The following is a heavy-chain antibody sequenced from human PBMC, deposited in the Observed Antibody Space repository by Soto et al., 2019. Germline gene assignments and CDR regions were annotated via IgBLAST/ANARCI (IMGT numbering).Heavy chain of an antibody. D-gene: IGHD2-21*02. V-gene: IGHV1-69*12. J-gene: IGHJ6*02. CDR2: IIPIFGTA. Sequence: QVQLVQSGAEVKKPGSSVKVSCKASGGTFSSYAISWVRQAPGQGLEWMGGIIPIFGTANYAQKFQGRVTITADESTSTAYMELSSLRSEDTAVYYCARRSSTVVTWDYYYYGMDVWGQGTTVTVSS. CDR1: GGTFSSYA. CDR3: ARRSSTVVTWDYYYYGMDV.